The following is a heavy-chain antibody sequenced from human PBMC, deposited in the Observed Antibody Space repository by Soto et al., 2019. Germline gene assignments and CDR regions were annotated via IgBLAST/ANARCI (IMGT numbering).Heavy chain of an antibody. CDR1: GGSISSGFYY. J-gene: IGHJ6*04. CDR3: ARGSSCYSSRCVDV. D-gene: IGHD2-15*01. CDR2: TYYSGST. V-gene: IGHV4-31*03. Sequence: QVQLQESGPGLVKPSQTLSLTCTVSGGSISSGFYYWSWILQHPGKGLEWIGYTYYSGSTYYNPSLKSRVTTSVDTSKNQFSLKLSSVTAADTAVDYCARGSSCYSSRCVDVWGKGTKVTVSS.